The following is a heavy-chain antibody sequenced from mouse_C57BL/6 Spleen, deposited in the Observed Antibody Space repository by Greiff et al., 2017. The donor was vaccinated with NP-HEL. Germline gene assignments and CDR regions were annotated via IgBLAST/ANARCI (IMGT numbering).Heavy chain of an antibody. V-gene: IGHV5-16*01. Sequence: EVKLMESEGGLVQPGSSMKLSCTASGFTFSDYYMAWVRQVPEKGLEWVANINYDGSSTYYLDSLKSRFIISRDNAKNILYLQMSSLKSEDTATYYCARDEGNYYYGSSYWYFDVWGTGTTVTVSS. D-gene: IGHD1-1*01. CDR1: GFTFSDYY. CDR3: ARDEGNYYYGSSYWYFDV. CDR2: INYDGSST. J-gene: IGHJ1*03.